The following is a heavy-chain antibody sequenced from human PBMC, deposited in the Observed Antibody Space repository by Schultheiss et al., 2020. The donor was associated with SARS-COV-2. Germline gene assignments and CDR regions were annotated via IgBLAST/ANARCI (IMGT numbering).Heavy chain of an antibody. CDR2: IYYSGST. V-gene: IGHV4-31*11. D-gene: IGHD3-10*01. Sequence: SETLSLTCAVYGGSFSGYYWSWIRQHPGKGLEWIGYIYYSGSTYYNPSLKSRVTISVDTSKNQFSLKLSSVTAADTAVYYCARGLHYYGSGSYIDYWGQGTLVTVS. J-gene: IGHJ4*02. CDR1: GGSFSGYY. CDR3: ARGLHYYGSGSYIDY.